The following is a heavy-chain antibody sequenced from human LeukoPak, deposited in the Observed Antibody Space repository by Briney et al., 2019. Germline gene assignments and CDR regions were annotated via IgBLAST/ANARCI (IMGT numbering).Heavy chain of an antibody. CDR2: IYYSGST. J-gene: IGHJ4*02. D-gene: IGHD2-15*01. CDR1: GGSISSYY. CDR3: ARVCSGGSCYSEIDY. V-gene: IGHV4-59*01. Sequence: PSETLSLTCTVSGGSISSYYWSWIRQPPGKGLEWIGYIYYSGSTNYNPPLKSRVTISVDTSKNQFSLKLSSVTAADTAVYYCARVCSGGSCYSEIDYWGQGTLVTVSS.